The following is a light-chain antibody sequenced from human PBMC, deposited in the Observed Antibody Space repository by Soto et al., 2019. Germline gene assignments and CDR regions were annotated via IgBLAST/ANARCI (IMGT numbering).Light chain of an antibody. J-gene: IGKJ4*01. CDR2: AAS. CDR3: QQLNSYPRT. CDR1: QGISSY. V-gene: IGKV1-9*01. Sequence: DIQLTQSPSFLSASVGDRVTITCRASQGISSYLAWYQHKPGKAPKLLIYAASTLQSGVPSGFSGSGSGTEFTLTISSLQPEDFATYYCQQLNSYPRTFGGGTKVEIK.